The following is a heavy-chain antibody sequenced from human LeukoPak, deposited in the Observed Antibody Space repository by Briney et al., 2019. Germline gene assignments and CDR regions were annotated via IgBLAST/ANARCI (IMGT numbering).Heavy chain of an antibody. CDR1: GFTLNDYY. D-gene: IGHD3-10*01. V-gene: IGHV3-11*01. CDR3: AGGYGSGSFSA. J-gene: IGHJ5*02. Sequence: GGSLRLSCAASGFTLNDYYMSWIRQAPGKGLELIAYIIYSGTSYADSVKGRFTISRDNAESSLYLQMNSLRVEDTALYYCAGGYGSGSFSAWGQGTLVAVSS. CDR2: IIYSGTS.